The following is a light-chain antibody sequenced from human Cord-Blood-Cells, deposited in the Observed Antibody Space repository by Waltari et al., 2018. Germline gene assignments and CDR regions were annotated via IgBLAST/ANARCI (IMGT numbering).Light chain of an antibody. Sequence: DIQMTQSPSSLSASVGDRVTITCRASQSISSYLNWYQQKPGKAPKLLIYAASSLQSGVPSMFSGSRSGTDFTLTISSLQPEDFATYYCQQSYSTPYTVGQGTKLEIK. J-gene: IGKJ2*01. CDR3: QQSYSTPYT. V-gene: IGKV1-39*01. CDR1: QSISSY. CDR2: AAS.